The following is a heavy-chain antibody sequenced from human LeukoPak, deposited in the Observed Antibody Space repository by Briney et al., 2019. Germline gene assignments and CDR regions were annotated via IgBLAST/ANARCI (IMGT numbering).Heavy chain of an antibody. CDR1: GFTFSSYA. Sequence: PGGSLRLSCAASGFTFSSYAMSWVRQAPGKGLGWVSAISGSGGSTYYADSVKGRFTISRDNSKHTLYLQMNSLRAEDTAVYYCAKAYGSGSYSHYYYGMDVWGQGTTVTVSS. V-gene: IGHV3-23*01. J-gene: IGHJ6*02. CDR2: ISGSGGST. D-gene: IGHD3-10*01. CDR3: AKAYGSGSYSHYYYGMDV.